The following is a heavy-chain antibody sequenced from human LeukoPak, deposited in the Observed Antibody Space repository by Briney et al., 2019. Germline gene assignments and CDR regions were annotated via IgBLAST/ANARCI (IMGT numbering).Heavy chain of an antibody. D-gene: IGHD4-17*01. CDR1: GGTFSSYA. CDR2: IIPIFGTA. Sequence: GASVKVSCKASGGTFSSYAISWVRQAPGQGLEGMGGIIPIFGTANYAQKFQGRVTITADKSTSTAYMELSSLRSEDTAVYYCASKQDYGDFYFDYWGQGTLVTVSS. J-gene: IGHJ4*02. CDR3: ASKQDYGDFYFDY. V-gene: IGHV1-69*06.